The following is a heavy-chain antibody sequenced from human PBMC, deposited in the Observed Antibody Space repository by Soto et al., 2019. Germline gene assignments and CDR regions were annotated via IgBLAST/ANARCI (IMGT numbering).Heavy chain of an antibody. V-gene: IGHV3-11*01. J-gene: IGHJ3*02. CDR3: ARDQILRGYSGYDPAFDI. CDR2: ISSSGSTI. Sequence: GGSLRLSCAASGFTFSDYYMSWIRQAPGKGLEWVSYISSSGSTIYYADSVKGRFTISRDNAKNSLYLQMNSLRAEDTAVYYCARDQILRGYSGYDPAFDIWGQGTMVTVSS. D-gene: IGHD5-12*01. CDR1: GFTFSDYY.